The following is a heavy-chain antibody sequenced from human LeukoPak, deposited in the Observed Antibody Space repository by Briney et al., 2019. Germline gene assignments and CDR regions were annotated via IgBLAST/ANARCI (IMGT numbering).Heavy chain of an antibody. V-gene: IGHV4-61*02. CDR2: IYTSGST. CDR1: GGSISSGSYY. D-gene: IGHD3-3*01. CDR3: ARDQSGARGGYYPTSHYYYYYYMDV. J-gene: IGHJ6*03. Sequence: PSETLSLTCTVSGGSISSGSYYWSWIRQPAGKGLEWIGRIYTSGSTNYNPSLKSRVTISVDTSKNQFSLKLSSVTAADTAVYYCARDQSGARGGYYPTSHYYYYYYMDVWGTGTTVTVSS.